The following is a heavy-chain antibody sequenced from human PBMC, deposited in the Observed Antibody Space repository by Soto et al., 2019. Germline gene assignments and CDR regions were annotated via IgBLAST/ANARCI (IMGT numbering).Heavy chain of an antibody. V-gene: IGHV4-59*01. CDR1: DSSMSPYY. D-gene: IGHD1-26*01. CDR2: LLYRGTA. CDR3: AREKDLILGGYAFGY. J-gene: IGHJ3*01. Sequence: QVQLQESGPRLGKPSETLSLTCSVSDSSMSPYYWTWFRQAPGKGLEWIGHLLYRGTATYNPALKVRVPISLDTSTKQVSLKLSSVIAADTAVYYCAREKDLILGGYAFGYWGPGTLVTVSS.